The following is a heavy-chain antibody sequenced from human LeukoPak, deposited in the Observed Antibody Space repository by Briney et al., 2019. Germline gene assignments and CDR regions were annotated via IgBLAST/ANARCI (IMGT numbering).Heavy chain of an antibody. CDR3: AKPDLGVTTIADY. D-gene: IGHD4-17*01. V-gene: IGHV3-23*01. CDR2: ISGSGGST. CDR1: GFTFSSYG. Sequence: GGSLRLSCAASGFTFSSYGMHWVRQAPGKGLEWVSAISGSGGSTYYADSVKGRFTISRDNSKNTLYLQMNSLRAEDTAVYYYAKPDLGVTTIADYWGQGTLVTVSS. J-gene: IGHJ4*02.